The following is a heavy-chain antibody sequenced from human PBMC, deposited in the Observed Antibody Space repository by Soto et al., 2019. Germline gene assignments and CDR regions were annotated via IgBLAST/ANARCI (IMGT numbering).Heavy chain of an antibody. CDR2: ISYDGSDQ. Sequence: QMQLVESGGNVVQPGRSLRLSCAASGFSFSTYDIHWVRQAPGKGLEWVALISYDGSDQYYADSVKGRFTISRDNSKNTLDLHMNRLRPEDTALYYCAKGHGVPNSYSDYAMDIWGQGTTVTVSS. CDR3: AKGHGVPNSYSDYAMDI. J-gene: IGHJ6*01. V-gene: IGHV3-30*18. CDR1: GFSFSTYD.